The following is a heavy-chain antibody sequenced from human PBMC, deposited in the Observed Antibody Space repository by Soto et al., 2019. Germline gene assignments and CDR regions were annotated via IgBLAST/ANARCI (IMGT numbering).Heavy chain of an antibody. CDR3: ARALGLRPYYYGMDV. Sequence: QVQLQESGPGLVKPSQTLSLTCTVSGGSISSGDYYWSWIRQPPGKGLEWTGYIYYSGSTYYNPSLKSRVTISVDTSKNQFSLKLSSVTAADTAVYYCARALGLRPYYYGMDVWGQGTTVTVSS. CDR2: IYYSGST. D-gene: IGHD4-17*01. J-gene: IGHJ6*02. CDR1: GGSISSGDYY. V-gene: IGHV4-30-4*01.